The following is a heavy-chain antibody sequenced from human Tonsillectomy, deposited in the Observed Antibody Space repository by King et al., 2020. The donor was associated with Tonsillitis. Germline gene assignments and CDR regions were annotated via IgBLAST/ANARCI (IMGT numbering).Heavy chain of an antibody. V-gene: IGHV5-51*01. Sequence: QLVQSGAEVKKPGESLKISCKGSGYSFTSYWIGWVRQVPGKGLEWMGIIYPGDSDTRYSPAFQGQVTISADKSISTAYRQWSSLKASDTAMYYCARLGPYLGATRPFDYWGQGTLVTVSS. CDR2: IYPGDSDT. J-gene: IGHJ4*02. D-gene: IGHD1-26*01. CDR3: ARLGPYLGATRPFDY. CDR1: GYSFTSYW.